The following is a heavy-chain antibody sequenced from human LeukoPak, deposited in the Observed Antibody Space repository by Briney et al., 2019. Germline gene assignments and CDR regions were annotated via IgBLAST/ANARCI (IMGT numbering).Heavy chain of an antibody. CDR3: ARGPRIVGATTGAYYFDY. CDR2: IYTSGST. Sequence: PSETLSLTCTVSGGSISSYYWSWIRQPAGKGLEWIGRIYTSGSTNYNPSLKSRVTISVDTSKNQFSLKLSSVTAADTAVYYCARGPRIVGATTGAYYFDYWGQGTLVTVSS. V-gene: IGHV4-4*07. CDR1: GGSISSYY. D-gene: IGHD1-26*01. J-gene: IGHJ4*02.